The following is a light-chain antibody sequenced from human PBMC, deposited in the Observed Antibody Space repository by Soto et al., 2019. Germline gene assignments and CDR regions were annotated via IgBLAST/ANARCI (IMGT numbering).Light chain of an antibody. CDR3: QQRSNLIT. V-gene: IGKV3-11*01. J-gene: IGKJ5*01. Sequence: LVLPKSPATLSLSPGALSPLSGRDSQSVSRYLAWYQQNPGRDPRLLIYDASNRATGIPARFSGSGSGTDFTLTISSLEPEDFAVYYRQQRSNLITFGQGTRLEIK. CDR1: QSVSRY. CDR2: DAS.